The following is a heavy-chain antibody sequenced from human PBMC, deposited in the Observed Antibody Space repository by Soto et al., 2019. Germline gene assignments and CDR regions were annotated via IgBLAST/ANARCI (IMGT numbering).Heavy chain of an antibody. J-gene: IGHJ4*02. CDR2: ISGSGDST. D-gene: IGHD4-17*01. Sequence: GGSLRLSCAASGFTFSSYAMNWVRQAPGKGLEWVSVISGSGDSTYYADSVKGRFTISVDTSKNQFSLKLSSVTAADTAVYYCASLNGDYVSYWGQGTLVTVSS. CDR1: GFTFSSYA. CDR3: ASLNGDYVSY. V-gene: IGHV3-23*01.